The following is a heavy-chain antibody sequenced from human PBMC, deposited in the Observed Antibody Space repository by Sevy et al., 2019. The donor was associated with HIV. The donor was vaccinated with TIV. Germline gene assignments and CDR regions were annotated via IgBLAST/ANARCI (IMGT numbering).Heavy chain of an antibody. J-gene: IGHJ5*02. CDR3: ASDSSGYYSWFDP. Sequence: ASVKVSCKASGGTFSSYAISWVRQAPGQGLEWMGGIIPIFGTANYAQKFQDRVTITADESTSTAYMELSSLRSEDTTVYYCASDSSGYYSWFDPWGQGTLVTVSS. V-gene: IGHV1-69*13. CDR1: GGTFSSYA. D-gene: IGHD3-22*01. CDR2: IIPIFGTA.